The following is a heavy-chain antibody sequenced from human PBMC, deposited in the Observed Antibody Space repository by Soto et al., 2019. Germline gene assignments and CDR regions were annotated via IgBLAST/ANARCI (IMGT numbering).Heavy chain of an antibody. V-gene: IGHV3-7*01. CDR3: ARDWYRAFEM. J-gene: IGHJ3*02. D-gene: IGHD6-13*01. CDR2: INQDGNEK. CDR1: GFTFNNFW. Sequence: EVQLVESGGDLVQPGGSLRLSCAASGFTFNNFWMSWVRQAPGRGLESVANINQDGNEKYYVDSVKGGFTISRDNTKNSLYLQVNSLRAEATAIYYCARDWYRAFEMWGQGTMVTVSS.